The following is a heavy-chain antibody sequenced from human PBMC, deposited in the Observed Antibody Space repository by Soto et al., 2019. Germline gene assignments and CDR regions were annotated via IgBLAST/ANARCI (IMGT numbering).Heavy chain of an antibody. Sequence: QVQLVESGGGVVQPGRSLRLSCAASGFTFSSYAMHWVRQAPGKGLEWVAVISYDGSNKYYADSVKGRFTISRDNSKNTLYLQMNSLRAEDTAVYYCARDGGSYYGSGSFDYWGQGTLVTVSS. D-gene: IGHD3-10*01. CDR2: ISYDGSNK. V-gene: IGHV3-30-3*01. CDR3: ARDGGSYYGSGSFDY. J-gene: IGHJ4*02. CDR1: GFTFSSYA.